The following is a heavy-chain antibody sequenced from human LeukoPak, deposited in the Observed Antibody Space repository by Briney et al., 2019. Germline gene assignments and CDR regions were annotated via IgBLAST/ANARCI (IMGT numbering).Heavy chain of an antibody. CDR2: ISGSGSTI. CDR1: GFTFSDSF. J-gene: IGHJ4*02. CDR3: ARLSGYAVES. V-gene: IGHV3-11*01. Sequence: GGSLRLSCAASGFTFSDSFMSWIRQAPGKGLGWASYISGSGSTIYYPDSVKGRFTISRDNAKKSLYLQMNSLRPEDTAVYYCARLSGYAVESWGQGTLVTVSS. D-gene: IGHD5-12*01.